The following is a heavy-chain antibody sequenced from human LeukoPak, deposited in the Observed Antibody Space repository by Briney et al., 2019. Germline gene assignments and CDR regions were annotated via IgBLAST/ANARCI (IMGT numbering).Heavy chain of an antibody. CDR1: GFTFEDHV. V-gene: IGHV3-9*01. J-gene: IGHJ4*02. D-gene: IGHD2-2*01. Sequence: QPGGSLRLSCAASGFTFEDHVMHWVRQAPGKGLEWVSSISWSGDRMGYADAVKGRFTISRDNAKKSLFLQMNSLRVEDTALYYCAKDLGGSATTVWGQGTLVTVSS. CDR3: AKDLGGSATTV. CDR2: ISWSGDRM.